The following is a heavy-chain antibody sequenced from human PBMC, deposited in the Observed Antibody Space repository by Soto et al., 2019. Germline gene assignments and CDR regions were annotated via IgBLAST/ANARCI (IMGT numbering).Heavy chain of an antibody. CDR2: ISTDRTDK. V-gene: IGHV3-21*01. D-gene: IGHD2-8*02. CDR1: GFTFSSYS. J-gene: IGHJ4*02. CDR3: LGLAY. Sequence: GGSLRLSCAASGFTFSSYSMNWVRQAPGKGLEWVSYISTDRTDKYYADSVKGRFTISRDNAKNSLYLQMNSLRAEDTAVYYCLGLAYWGLGTLVTVSS.